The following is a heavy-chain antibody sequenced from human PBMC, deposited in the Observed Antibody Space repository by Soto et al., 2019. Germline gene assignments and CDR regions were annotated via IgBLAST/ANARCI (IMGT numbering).Heavy chain of an antibody. CDR2: VHDSGST. CDR3: ARRDYSTSSLGPFDY. Sequence: QVQLQESGPGLVKPSETLSLTCVVSGGSLSSHSWIWILQPPGRGLEWIGFVHDSGSTNYSPSLKSRVTMSIDTSKNQFSLILSSVTAADTAFYFCARRDYSTSSLGPFDYWGQGILVTVSS. CDR1: GGSLSSHS. D-gene: IGHD6-6*01. V-gene: IGHV4-59*11. J-gene: IGHJ4*02.